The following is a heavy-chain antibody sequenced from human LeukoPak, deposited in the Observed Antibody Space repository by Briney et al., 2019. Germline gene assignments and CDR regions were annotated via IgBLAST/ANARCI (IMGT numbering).Heavy chain of an antibody. CDR1: GGSISSDTYY. CDR2: IYTSGSI. J-gene: IGHJ4*02. Sequence: SQTLSLTCTVSGGSISSDTYYWSWIRQPAGKGLQWIGRIYTSGSINYNPSLTSRVSISVDTSKSQFSLKLSSVTAADTAVYYCARERLRFDDWGQGTLVTVSS. D-gene: IGHD5-12*01. V-gene: IGHV4-61*02. CDR3: ARERLRFDD.